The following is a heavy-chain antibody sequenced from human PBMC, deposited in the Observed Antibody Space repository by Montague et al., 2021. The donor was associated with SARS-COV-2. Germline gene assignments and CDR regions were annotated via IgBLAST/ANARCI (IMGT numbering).Heavy chain of an antibody. CDR2: ICSKDDDYT. CDR3: AKVILPIFGGLDV. Sequence: SLRLSCAASGFTFGTFAMTWVRQAPGKGLEWVSTICSKDDDYTYYPDSVKGRFTISRDNSKNMLFLQMDSLRVDDTAVYYCAKVILPIFGGLDVRGQGTTVTVSS. J-gene: IGHJ6*02. CDR1: GFTFGTFA. D-gene: IGHD3-3*01. V-gene: IGHV3-23*05.